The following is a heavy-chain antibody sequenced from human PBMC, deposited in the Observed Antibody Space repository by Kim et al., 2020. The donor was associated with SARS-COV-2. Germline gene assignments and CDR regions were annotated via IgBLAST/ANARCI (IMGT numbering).Heavy chain of an antibody. CDR1: GYTFTTYV. CDR3: ARSVTAAYYCDY. D-gene: IGHD2-21*02. J-gene: IGHJ4*02. V-gene: IGHV1-3*01. Sequence: ASVKVSCKASGYTFTTYVIHWVRQAPGQRLESMGWINAVNGNTKYSEEFQGRVTFTRDTSASTAYMELGSLRPEDTAVYYCARSVTAAYYCDYWGQGTLVTVSS. CDR2: INAVNGNT.